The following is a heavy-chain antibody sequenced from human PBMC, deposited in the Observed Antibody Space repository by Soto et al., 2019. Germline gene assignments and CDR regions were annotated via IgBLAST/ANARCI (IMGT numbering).Heavy chain of an antibody. Sequence: SETLSLTCAVSGGSISSSNWWSWVRQPPGKGLEWIGEIYHSGSTNYNPSLKSRVTISVDKSKNQFSLKLSSVTAADTAVYYCARGRASSGWYPYYYGMDVWGQGTTVTVSS. CDR2: IYHSGST. D-gene: IGHD6-19*01. CDR1: GGSISSSNW. V-gene: IGHV4-4*02. CDR3: ARGRASSGWYPYYYGMDV. J-gene: IGHJ6*02.